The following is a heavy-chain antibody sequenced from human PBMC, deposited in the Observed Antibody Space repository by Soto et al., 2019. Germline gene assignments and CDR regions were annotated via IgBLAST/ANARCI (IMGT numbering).Heavy chain of an antibody. CDR2: ISDSGGST. CDR3: EKELRDDYNLAYFDY. V-gene: IGHV3-23*01. CDR1: GFTFSTYA. Sequence: VSLLLSCSASGFTFSTYAMSGVRQAPGKGPEWVSGISDSGGSTYYADSVKGRFTISRDNSMNTLYLQMNSRRGEDTPLYYCEKELRDDYNLAYFDYWGQGTLVTVCS. D-gene: IGHD4-4*01. J-gene: IGHJ4*02.